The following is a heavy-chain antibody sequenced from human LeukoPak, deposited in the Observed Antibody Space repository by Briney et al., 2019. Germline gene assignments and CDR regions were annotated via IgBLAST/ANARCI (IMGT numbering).Heavy chain of an antibody. V-gene: IGHV3-48*01. Sequence: QPGGSLRLSCAASGFTFSSYSMNWVRQAPGKGLEWVSYISSSTIYYADSVKGRFTISRDNAKNSLYLQMNSLRAEDTAVYYCARDWAYNGGSYGVDWGQGTLVTVSS. CDR2: ISSSTI. CDR3: ARDWAYNGGSYGVD. J-gene: IGHJ4*02. CDR1: GFTFSSYS. D-gene: IGHD1-26*01.